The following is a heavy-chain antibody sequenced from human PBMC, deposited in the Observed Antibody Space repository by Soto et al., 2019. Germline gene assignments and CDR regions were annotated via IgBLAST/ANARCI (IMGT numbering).Heavy chain of an antibody. CDR3: AKNLEYGDYVSPLPN. J-gene: IGHJ4*02. Sequence: GGSLRLSCAASGFTLSSYAMSWVLQAPGKGLEWVSAISGSGGSTYYADSVKGRFTISRDNSKNTLYLQMNSLRAEDTAVYYCAKNLEYGDYVSPLPNRGQGTQVTVSS. CDR1: GFTLSSYA. V-gene: IGHV3-23*01. D-gene: IGHD4-17*01. CDR2: ISGSGGST.